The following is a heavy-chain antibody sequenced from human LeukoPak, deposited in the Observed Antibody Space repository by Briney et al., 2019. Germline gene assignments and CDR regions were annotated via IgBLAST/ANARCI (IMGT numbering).Heavy chain of an antibody. V-gene: IGHV1-18*01. CDR2: ISAYNGNT. CDR3: ARWYCGGGSCYSYYYGMDV. J-gene: IGHJ6*02. CDR1: GYTFTSYG. Sequence: GASVQVSCKASGYTFTSYGISWVRQAPGQGLEWMGWISAYNGNTKYVQKLQGKVTMTTDSSTSTAYMELRSLTSDDTAVYYCARWYCGGGSCYSYYYGMDVWGQGTRSPSP. D-gene: IGHD2-15*01.